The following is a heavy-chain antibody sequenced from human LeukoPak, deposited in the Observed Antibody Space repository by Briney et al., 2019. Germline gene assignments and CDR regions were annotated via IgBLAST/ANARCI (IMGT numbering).Heavy chain of an antibody. D-gene: IGHD3-10*01. CDR3: AKGVVRGVSLLDY. J-gene: IGHJ4*02. Sequence: GGSLRLSCAASGFTFSIYWMSWVRQAPGKGLEWVANIDEEGSEKYYVDSVKGRFTISRDNAQNSLTLQMNSLRAEDTAVYYCAKGVVRGVSLLDYWGQGTLVTVSS. CDR2: IDEEGSEK. CDR1: GFTFSIYW. V-gene: IGHV3-7*01.